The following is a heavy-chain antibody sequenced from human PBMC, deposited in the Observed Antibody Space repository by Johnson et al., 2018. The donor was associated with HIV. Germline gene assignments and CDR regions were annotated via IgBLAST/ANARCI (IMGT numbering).Heavy chain of an antibody. CDR3: ARDQGYCSSSSCSDAFDI. CDR2: ISYDGNNK. Sequence: QVQLVESGGGLVQPGRSLRLSCAASGFTFSNYAIHWVRQAPGKGLEWVAIISYDGNNKYYAESVKGRSTISRDNFKNTLYLQMNSLRAEDTAVYYCARDQGYCSSSSCSDAFDIWGQWTMVTVSS. CDR1: GFTFSNYA. J-gene: IGHJ3*02. D-gene: IGHD2-2*01. V-gene: IGHV3-30*04.